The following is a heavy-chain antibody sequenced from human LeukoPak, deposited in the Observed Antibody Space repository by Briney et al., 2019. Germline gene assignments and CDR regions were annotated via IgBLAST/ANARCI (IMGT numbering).Heavy chain of an antibody. J-gene: IGHJ4*02. Sequence: PGGSLRLSCAASGFTFSSYALHWVRQAPGKGLEWVTFIRYDGSNKYYADSVKGRFTISRDNSRNTLYLQMNSLRPEDTAAYYYAKVRSYTSTWYPVDSWGQGTLVTVSS. CDR1: GFTFSSYA. D-gene: IGHD6-13*01. CDR2: IRYDGSNK. CDR3: AKVRSYTSTWYPVDS. V-gene: IGHV3-30*02.